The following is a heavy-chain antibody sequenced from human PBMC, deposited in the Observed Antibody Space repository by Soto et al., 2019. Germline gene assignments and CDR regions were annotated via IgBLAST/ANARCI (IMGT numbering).Heavy chain of an antibody. CDR2: INAGYGNT. CDR1: GYTFSSYA. J-gene: IGHJ4*02. V-gene: IGHV1-3*01. D-gene: IGHD7-27*01. CDR3: ARDTGDGTFDF. Sequence: GASVKVSCKASGYTFSSYAMHWVRQAPGQRLEWMGWINAGYGNTKSSQKSQDRVTNSRDTSASTAYMELTSLRSEDTAVYYCARDTGDGTFDFWGQGTLVTVSS.